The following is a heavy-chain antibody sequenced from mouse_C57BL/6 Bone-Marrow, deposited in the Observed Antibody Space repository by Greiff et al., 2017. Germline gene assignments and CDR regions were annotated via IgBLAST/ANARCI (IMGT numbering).Heavy chain of an antibody. CDR2: IYPTSGRT. CDR1: GYTFTSYW. CDR3: ARSGPLGRSFDY. V-gene: IGHV1-55*01. Sequence: VKLQQPGAELVKPGASVKMSCKASGYTFTSYWITWVKQRPGQGLEWIGDIYPTSGRTNYNEKFKSKAILTVDTSSNTAYMQLSSLTSEYSAVFYCARSGPLGRSFDYWGQGTTLTVSS. J-gene: IGHJ2*01. D-gene: IGHD4-1*01.